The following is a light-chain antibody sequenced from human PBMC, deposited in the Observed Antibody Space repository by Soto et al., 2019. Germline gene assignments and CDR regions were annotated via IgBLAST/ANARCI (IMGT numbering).Light chain of an antibody. CDR2: DAS. V-gene: IGKV1-13*02. CDR1: QGISSA. J-gene: IGKJ5*01. CDR3: QQFNSYPT. Sequence: AIQLTQSPSSLSASVGDRVTITCRASQGISSALAWYQQKPGKATKLLIYDASSLESGVPSRFSGSGSGTDFTLTIISPQPEDFATYYCQQFNSYPTFGQGTRLEI.